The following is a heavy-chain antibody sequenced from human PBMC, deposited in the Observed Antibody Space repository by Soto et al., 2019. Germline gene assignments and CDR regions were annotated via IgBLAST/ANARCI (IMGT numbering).Heavy chain of an antibody. CDR2: IRSKANSYAT. V-gene: IGHV3-73*01. J-gene: IGHJ3*02. D-gene: IGHD5-12*01. Sequence: ESGGGLVQPGGSLKLSCAASGFTFSGSAMHWVRQASGKGLERVGRIRSKANSYATAYAASVKGRFTISRDDSKNTAYLQMNRLKTEDTAVYYCTRQVATTDDAFDIWGQGTMVTVSS. CDR3: TRQVATTDDAFDI. CDR1: GFTFSGSA.